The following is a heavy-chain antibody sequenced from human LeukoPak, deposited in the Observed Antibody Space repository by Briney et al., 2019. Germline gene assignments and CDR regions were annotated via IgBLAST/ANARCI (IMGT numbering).Heavy chain of an antibody. CDR2: INPNSGDA. D-gene: IGHD3-22*01. V-gene: IGHV1-2*02. CDR3: ARDERYDSSGYYPIDY. Sequence: ASLKVSCKASGYTFTGYFMHWVRQAPGQGLEWMGWINPNSGDANYAQKFQGRVTMTRDTSISTAYMELSRLRSDDTAVYYCARDERYDSSGYYPIDYWGQGTLVTVSS. CDR1: GYTFTGYF. J-gene: IGHJ4*02.